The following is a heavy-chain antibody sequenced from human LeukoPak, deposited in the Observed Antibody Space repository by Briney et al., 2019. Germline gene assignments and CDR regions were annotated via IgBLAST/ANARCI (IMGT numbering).Heavy chain of an antibody. J-gene: IGHJ5*02. CDR3: ARAGCGGSCRYNWLTP. V-gene: IGHV1-18*01. CDR2: IGAYNGNT. CDR1: GYTFTSYG. D-gene: IGHD2-15*01. Sequence: APVKVSCKASGYTFTSYGISWVRQAPGQGLEWMGWIGAYNGNTNYAQKLQGRVTMTTDTSTSTAYMELRSLRSDDTAVYYCARAGCGGSCRYNWLTPGAREPWSPSPQ.